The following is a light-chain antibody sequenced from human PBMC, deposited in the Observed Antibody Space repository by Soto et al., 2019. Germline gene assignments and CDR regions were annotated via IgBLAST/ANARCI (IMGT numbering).Light chain of an antibody. CDR2: EVS. V-gene: IGLV2-14*01. J-gene: IGLJ3*02. CDR3: RSSSGSSTLV. Sequence: QSVLTQPASVSGSAGQSITISCSGTIRDVGAYNLVSWYQQHPGTAPKLIIYEVSNRPSGISYRFSGSRSGNTASLTISGQPHEEEGDYCCRSSSGSSTLVFGGGTKVTVL. CDR1: IRDVGAYNL.